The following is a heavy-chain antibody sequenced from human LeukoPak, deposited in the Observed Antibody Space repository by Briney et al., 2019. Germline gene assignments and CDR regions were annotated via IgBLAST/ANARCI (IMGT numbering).Heavy chain of an antibody. J-gene: IGHJ4*02. D-gene: IGHD2-2*01. Sequence: GGSLRLSCAASGFTFSSYGMHWVRQAPGKGLEWVAVIWYDGSNKYYADSVKGRFTISRDNSKNTLYLQMNSLRAEDTAVYYCARDHLGYCSNTSCYYGYWGQGTLLTVSS. CDR1: GFTFSSYG. V-gene: IGHV3-33*01. CDR2: IWYDGSNK. CDR3: ARDHLGYCSNTSCYYGY.